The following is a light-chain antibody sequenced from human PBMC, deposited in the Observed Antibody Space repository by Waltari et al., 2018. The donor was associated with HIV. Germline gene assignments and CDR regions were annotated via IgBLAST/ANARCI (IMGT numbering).Light chain of an antibody. J-gene: IGLJ1*01. CDR3: SSYTGSDTLLGV. CDR1: SSDVGAYNY. Sequence: QSALTQPASVSGSPGQSISISCTGTSSDVGAYNYVSLYQQHPGQAPKLIIYDVNYRPSGISSRFSGSKSGNTASLTISGLQAEDEADYYCSSYTGSDTLLGVFGTGTKVTVL. V-gene: IGLV2-14*01. CDR2: DVN.